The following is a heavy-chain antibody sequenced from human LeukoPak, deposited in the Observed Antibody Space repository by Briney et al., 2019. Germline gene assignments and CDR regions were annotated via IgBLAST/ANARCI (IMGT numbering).Heavy chain of an antibody. CDR1: GFTFSTSP. V-gene: IGHV3-23*01. J-gene: IGHJ4*02. CDR3: GKGGQESSHFYN. Sequence: GGSLRLSCTASGFTFSTSPMAWVRQAPGKGLEWVSCIYAGGKDPFSAASVKGRCTISRDNSKNILIHQLNRQRIEDTDREFAGKGGQESSHFYNWGQGTLVTVSS. D-gene: IGHD6-19*01. CDR2: IYAGGKDP.